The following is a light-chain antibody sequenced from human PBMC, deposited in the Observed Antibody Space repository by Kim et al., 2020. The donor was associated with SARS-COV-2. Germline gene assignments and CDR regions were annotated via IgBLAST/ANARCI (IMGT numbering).Light chain of an antibody. CDR1: QSVSSN. CDR2: RAS. CDR3: KHYDSWPLA. J-gene: IGKJ4*01. V-gene: IGKV3-15*01. Sequence: EIVMTQSPATLSVSPGERATLSCRADQSVSSNLAWYQQKPGQAPRLLVYRASTRATGIPARFSGSGSGTEFTLTISSLQSEDFAVYFCKHYDSWPLAFGGGTKVDIK.